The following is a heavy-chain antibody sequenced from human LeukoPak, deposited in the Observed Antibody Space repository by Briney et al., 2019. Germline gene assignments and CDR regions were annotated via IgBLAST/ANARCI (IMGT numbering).Heavy chain of an antibody. V-gene: IGHV4-34*01. Sequence: PSETLSLTCAVYGGSFSGYYWSWIRQPPGKGLEWIGEINHSGSTYYNPSLKSRVTISVDRSKNQFSLKLSSVTAADTAVYYCASYTGVRDAFDIWGQGTMVTVSS. CDR3: ASYTGVRDAFDI. CDR1: GGSFSGYY. J-gene: IGHJ3*02. CDR2: INHSGST. D-gene: IGHD1-1*01.